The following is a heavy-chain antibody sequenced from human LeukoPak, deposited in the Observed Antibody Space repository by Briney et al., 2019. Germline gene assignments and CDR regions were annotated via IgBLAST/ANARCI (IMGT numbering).Heavy chain of an antibody. J-gene: IGHJ4*02. D-gene: IGHD3-9*01. CDR1: GFTFSNAW. CDR2: IKSKTDGGTT. Sequence: GGSLRLSCAASGFTFSNAWMSWVRQAPGKGLEWVGRIKSKTDGGTTDYAAPVKGRFTISRDDSKNTLYLQMNSLKTEDTAVYYCTAHYDILTGYSPYEYWGQGTLVTVSS. CDR3: TAHYDILTGYSPYEY. V-gene: IGHV3-15*01.